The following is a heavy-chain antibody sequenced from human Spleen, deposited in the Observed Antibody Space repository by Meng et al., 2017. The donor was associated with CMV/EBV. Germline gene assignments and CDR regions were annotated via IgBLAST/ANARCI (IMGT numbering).Heavy chain of an antibody. V-gene: IGHV1-46*01. D-gene: IGHD3-16*01. CDR1: GDTFTRYY. CDR3: ARDGSISGGEDWFDP. Sequence: GDTFTRYYMHGVRQAPGQGLGWMGMINPSGGSTTNAQKFKGRVTMTRDTSTSTVYMELTSLTSDDTAVYYCARDGSISGGEDWFDPWGQGTLVTVSS. CDR2: INPSGGST. J-gene: IGHJ5*02.